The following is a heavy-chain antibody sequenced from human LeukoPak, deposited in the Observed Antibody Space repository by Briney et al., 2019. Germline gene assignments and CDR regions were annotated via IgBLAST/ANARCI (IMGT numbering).Heavy chain of an antibody. V-gene: IGHV3-30*03. CDR3: ARDLSLGWNDVYFDY. Sequence: GGSLRLSCEASGFMFSDYAMHWVRQAPGKGLEWVALIARDGSDENFAGSVKGRFTISRDNAKNSLYLQMNSLRAEDTAVYYCARDLSLGWNDVYFDYWGQGTLVTVSS. J-gene: IGHJ4*02. CDR1: GFMFSDYA. CDR2: IARDGSDE. D-gene: IGHD1-1*01.